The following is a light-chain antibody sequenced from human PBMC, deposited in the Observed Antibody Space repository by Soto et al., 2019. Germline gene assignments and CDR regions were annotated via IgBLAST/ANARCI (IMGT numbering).Light chain of an antibody. V-gene: IGKV3-20*01. CDR3: QQYRSSPFT. CDR1: QSVSSSY. Sequence: EIVLTQSPGTLSLSPGERATLSCRASQSVSSSYLAWYQQKPGQAPRLLIYGASSRATGIPDRFSGSGSGPDFTLTISRLEPEDFALYYCQQYRSSPFTFGPGTKVDIK. J-gene: IGKJ3*01. CDR2: GAS.